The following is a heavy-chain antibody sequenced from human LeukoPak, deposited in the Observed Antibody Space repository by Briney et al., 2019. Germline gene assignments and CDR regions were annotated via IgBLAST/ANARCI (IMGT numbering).Heavy chain of an antibody. D-gene: IGHD6-6*01. J-gene: IGHJ4*02. CDR3: AREGSSPKGDY. CDR1: GFTFSSYS. V-gene: IGHV3-21*01. Sequence: GGSLRLSCAASGFTFSSYSMNWVRQAPGKGLEWVSSISSSSSYTYYADSVKGRFTISRDNAKNSLYLQMNSLRAEDTAVYYCAREGSSPKGDYWGQGTLVTVSS. CDR2: ISSSSSYT.